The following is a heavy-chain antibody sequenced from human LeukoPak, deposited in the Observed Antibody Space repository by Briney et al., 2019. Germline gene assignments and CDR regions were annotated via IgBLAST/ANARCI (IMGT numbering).Heavy chain of an antibody. V-gene: IGHV4-31*03. Sequence: SQTLSLTCTVSGDSVSSGGDYWSWVRQHSGEGLEWIGYIYYSRSTYYNPSLKSRVTISLDTSKNHFSLTPSSVTAADTAVYYCASALYYFYMDVWGKGTTVTVSS. CDR1: GDSVSSGGDY. J-gene: IGHJ6*03. CDR2: IYYSRST. CDR3: ASALYYFYMDV.